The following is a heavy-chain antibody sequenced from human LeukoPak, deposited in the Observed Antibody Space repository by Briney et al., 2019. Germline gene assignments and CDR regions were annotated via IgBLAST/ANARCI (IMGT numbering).Heavy chain of an antibody. D-gene: IGHD2-15*01. J-gene: IGHJ4*02. CDR2: SDPGDGET. CDR1: GYTLTELS. CDR3: ATGRDSYCSVGSCYDY. V-gene: IGHV1-24*01. Sequence: ASVKVSCKVSGYTLTELSMHWVRQAPGKGREWMGGSDPGDGETIYAQKFQGRVTMTEDTSTDTAYMELSSLRSEDTAVYYCATGRDSYCSVGSCYDYWGQGTLVTVSS.